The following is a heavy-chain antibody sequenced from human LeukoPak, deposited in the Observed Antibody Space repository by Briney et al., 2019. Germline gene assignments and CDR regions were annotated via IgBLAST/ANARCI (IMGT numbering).Heavy chain of an antibody. CDR2: IYYSGST. CDR1: GGSISSGGYY. J-gene: IGHJ4*02. CDR3: ARAQYYYDSSGYYPYYFDY. V-gene: IGHV4-31*03. Sequence: SQTLSLTCTVSGGSISSGGYYWSWIRQHPGKGLEWIGYIYYSGSTYYNPSLKSRVTISVDTSKNQFSLKPSSVTAADTAVYYCARAQYYYDSSGYYPYYFDYWGQGTLVTVSS. D-gene: IGHD3-22*01.